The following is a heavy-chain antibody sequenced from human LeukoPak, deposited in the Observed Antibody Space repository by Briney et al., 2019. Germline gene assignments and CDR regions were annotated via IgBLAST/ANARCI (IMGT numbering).Heavy chain of an antibody. D-gene: IGHD5-18*01. J-gene: IGHJ4*02. CDR1: GFTFSTYD. CDR3: AKFRGYSYGPIGY. Sequence: PGGSLRLSCAASGFTFSTYDMSWVRQAPGKGLEWVTAISGSGGSTFYADSVKGRFTISRDNSNNTLYLQMNSLRAEDTAVYYCAKFRGYSYGPIGYWGQGTLVTVSS. CDR2: ISGSGGST. V-gene: IGHV3-23*01.